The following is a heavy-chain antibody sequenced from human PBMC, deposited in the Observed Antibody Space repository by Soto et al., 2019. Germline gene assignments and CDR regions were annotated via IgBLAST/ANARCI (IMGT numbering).Heavy chain of an antibody. CDR3: ARGPTTDYFDY. V-gene: IGHV5-51*01. D-gene: IGHD1-26*01. CDR1: GYSFASYW. J-gene: IGHJ4*02. Sequence: GESLKISCQGSGYSFASYWIGWVRQMPGKGLEWMGIVYPSDSDTRYSPPFQGQVTISADKSTATAYLQWSSLQASDTAMYYCARGPTTDYFDYWGQGALVTVSS. CDR2: VYPSDSDT.